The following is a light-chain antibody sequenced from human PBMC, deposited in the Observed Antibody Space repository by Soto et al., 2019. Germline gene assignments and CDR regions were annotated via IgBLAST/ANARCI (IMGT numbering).Light chain of an antibody. V-gene: IGLV1-47*01. J-gene: IGLJ2*01. CDR2: LNN. CDR1: RSNIGSNY. Sequence: QSVLTQPPSVSGTPGQRVTISCSGSRSNIGSNYVYWYQQFPGTAPKLLIYLNNQRPSGVPERFSGSKSGTSASLAISGLRSEDEADYYCSTWDDSLTGPGFGGGTKLTVL. CDR3: STWDDSLTGPG.